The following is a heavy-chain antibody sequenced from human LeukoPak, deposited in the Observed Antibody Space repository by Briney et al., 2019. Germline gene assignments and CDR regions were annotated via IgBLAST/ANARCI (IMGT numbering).Heavy chain of an antibody. V-gene: IGHV5-51*01. CDR1: GYSFTSYW. CDR2: IYPGDSDT. Sequence: GESLQISCKGSGYSFTSYWIGWVRPMPGKGLEWMGIIYPGDSDTRYSPSFQGQVTISADKSISTAYLQWSSLKASDTAMYYCASLRGSSGYSEYYFDYWGQGTLVTVSS. D-gene: IGHD3-22*01. J-gene: IGHJ4*02. CDR3: ASLRGSSGYSEYYFDY.